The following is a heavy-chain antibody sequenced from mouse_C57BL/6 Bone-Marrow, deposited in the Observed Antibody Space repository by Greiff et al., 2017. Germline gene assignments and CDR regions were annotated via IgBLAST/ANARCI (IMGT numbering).Heavy chain of an antibody. J-gene: IGHJ3*01. D-gene: IGHD1-1*02. CDR1: GFNIKDYY. CDR2: IDPEDGET. V-gene: IGHV14-2*01. CDR3: ARGPMEDWFAY. Sequence: VQLKESGAELVKPGASVKLSCTASGFNIKDYYMHWVKQRTEQGLEWIGRIDPEDGETKNAPKFQGKATITADTSSNTASLQLSSLTSEDTAVYYCARGPMEDWFAYWGQGTLVTVSA.